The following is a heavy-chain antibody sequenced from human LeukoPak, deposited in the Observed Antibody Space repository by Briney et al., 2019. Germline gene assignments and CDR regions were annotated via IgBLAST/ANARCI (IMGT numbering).Heavy chain of an antibody. CDR3: AKGYCRGNSCYDDRGAFDY. V-gene: IGHV4-4*07. CDR1: GGPISSYY. J-gene: IGHJ4*02. Sequence: PSETLSLTCTVSGGPISSYYWSWIRQPAGKGLEWIGRIYTSGSTNYNPSLKSRVTMSVDTSKNQFSLKLSSVTAADTAVYYCAKGYCRGNSCYDDRGAFDYWGQGTLVTVSS. D-gene: IGHD2-2*01. CDR2: IYTSGST.